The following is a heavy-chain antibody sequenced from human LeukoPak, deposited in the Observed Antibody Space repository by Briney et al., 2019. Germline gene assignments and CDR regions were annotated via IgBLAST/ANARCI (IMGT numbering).Heavy chain of an antibody. Sequence: GASVKVSCKASGYTFTSYDINWVRQATGQGLEWMGWMNPNSGNTGYAQKFQGRVTMTRNTSISTAYMELSSLRSEDTAVYYCASIAFGRRGRRYFDWFGRVLGAFDICGQGTMVNVSS. J-gene: IGHJ3*02. CDR2: MNPNSGNT. D-gene: IGHD3-9*01. CDR3: ASIAFGRRGRRYFDWFGRVLGAFDI. CDR1: GYTFTSYD. V-gene: IGHV1-8*01.